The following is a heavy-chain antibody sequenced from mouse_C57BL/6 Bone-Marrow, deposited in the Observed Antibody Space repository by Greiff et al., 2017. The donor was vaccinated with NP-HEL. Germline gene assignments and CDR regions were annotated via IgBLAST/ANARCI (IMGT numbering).Heavy chain of an antibody. Sequence: VQLQQSGPELVKPGASVKISCKASGYAFSSSWMNWVKQRPGKGLEWIGRIYPGDGDTNYNGKFKGKATLTADKSSSTAYMQLSRLTYEDSAVYFCARLVVATSYYFDYWGQGTTLTVSS. CDR1: GYAFSSSW. CDR3: ARLVVATSYYFDY. D-gene: IGHD1-1*01. V-gene: IGHV1-82*01. J-gene: IGHJ2*01. CDR2: IYPGDGDT.